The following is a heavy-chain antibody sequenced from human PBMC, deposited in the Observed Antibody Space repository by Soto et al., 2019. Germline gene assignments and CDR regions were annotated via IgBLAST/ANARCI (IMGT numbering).Heavy chain of an antibody. V-gene: IGHV4-39*02. D-gene: IGHD5-18*01. J-gene: IGHJ5*02. CDR1: GGSISSSSYY. CDR2: IYYSGST. Sequence: QLQLQESGPGLVKPSETLSLTCTVSGGSISSSSYYWGWIRQPPGKGLEWIGSIYYSGSTYYNPSLKSRVTISVDTSKNQFSLKLSSVTAADTAVYYCAREESLTWGPYTAMEKDKKQNWFDPWGQGTLVTVSS. CDR3: AREESLTWGPYTAMEKDKKQNWFDP.